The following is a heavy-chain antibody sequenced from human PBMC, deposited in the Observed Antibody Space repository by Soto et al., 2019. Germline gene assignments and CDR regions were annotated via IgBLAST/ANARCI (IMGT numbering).Heavy chain of an antibody. CDR2: IYYSGST. CDR3: ATRKDGMGGAFDI. V-gene: IGHV4-59*06. Sequence: SETLSLTCAVYGWSFSGYYWSWIRQPPGKGLEWIGYIYYSGSTYYNPSLKSRVTISVDTSKNQFSLKLSSVTAADTAVYYCATRKDGMGGAFDIWGQGTMVTVSS. J-gene: IGHJ3*02. CDR1: GWSFSGYY. D-gene: IGHD3-16*01.